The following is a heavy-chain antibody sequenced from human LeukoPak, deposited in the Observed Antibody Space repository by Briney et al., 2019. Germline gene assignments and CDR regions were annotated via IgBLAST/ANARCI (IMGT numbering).Heavy chain of an antibody. V-gene: IGHV3-23*01. CDR3: SVMHRYYDGSGYWVQ. CDR2: ISTNGGSP. D-gene: IGHD3-22*01. J-gene: IGHJ4*02. CDR1: GFTFSSYA. Sequence: QPGGSLRLSCAASGFTFSSYAMSWVRQAPGKGLKCVSGISTNGGSPSYADSVKGRFTISRDNPRNTLYMEMNSLRAEDTAVYYCSVMHRYYDGSGYWVQWGQGTLVTVSS.